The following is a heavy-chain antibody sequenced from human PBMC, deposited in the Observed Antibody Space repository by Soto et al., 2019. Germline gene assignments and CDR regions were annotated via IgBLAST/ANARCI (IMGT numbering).Heavy chain of an antibody. J-gene: IGHJ4*02. Sequence: EVQLVESGGGLVKPGGSLRLSCAASGFTFSNAWMSWVRQAPGKGLEWVGRIKSKIDGGTTDYAAPVKGSFTISRDDSKNTLYLQMNSLKTEDTAVYYCTTDRGSGWNWGQGTLVTVSS. D-gene: IGHD6-19*01. CDR3: TTDRGSGWN. CDR1: GFTFSNAW. CDR2: IKSKIDGGTT. V-gene: IGHV3-15*01.